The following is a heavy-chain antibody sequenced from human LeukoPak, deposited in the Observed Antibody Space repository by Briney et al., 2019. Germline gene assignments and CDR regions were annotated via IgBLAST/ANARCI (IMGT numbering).Heavy chain of an antibody. CDR1: GFTFSSYG. CDR2: ISYDGSNK. D-gene: IGHD5-12*01. Sequence: GGSLRLSCAASGFTFSSYGMHWVRQAPGKGLEWVAVISYDGSNKYYADSVKGRFTISRDNSKNTLYLQMNSLRAEDTAVYYCAKSVGGYEMADYWGQGTLVTVYS. CDR3: AKSVGGYEMADY. J-gene: IGHJ4*02. V-gene: IGHV3-30*18.